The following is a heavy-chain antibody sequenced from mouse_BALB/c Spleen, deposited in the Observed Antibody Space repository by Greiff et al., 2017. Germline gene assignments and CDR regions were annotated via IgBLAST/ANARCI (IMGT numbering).Heavy chain of an antibody. D-gene: IGHD1-1*01. CDR2: INPYNDGT. CDR3: ASQAEHGSKGFAY. CDR1: GYTFTSYV. J-gene: IGHJ3*01. V-gene: IGHV1-14*01. Sequence: VQLKQSGPELVKPGASVKMSCKASGYTFTSYVMHWVKQKPGQGLEWIGYINPYNDGTKYNEKFKGKATLTSDKSSSTAYMELSSLTSEDSAVYYCASQAEHGSKGFAYWGQGTLVTVSA.